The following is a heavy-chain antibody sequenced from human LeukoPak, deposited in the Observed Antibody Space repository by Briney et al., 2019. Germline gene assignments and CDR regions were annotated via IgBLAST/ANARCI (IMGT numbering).Heavy chain of an antibody. Sequence: SETLFLTCTVSGGSISSGGYYWSWIRQHPGKGLEWIGYIYYSGSTYYNPSLKSRVTISVDTSKNQFSLKLSSVTAADTAVYYCASLNFWSGSPTDVWGKGTTVTVSS. CDR1: GGSISSGGYY. D-gene: IGHD3-3*01. CDR3: ASLNFWSGSPTDV. CDR2: IYYSGST. J-gene: IGHJ6*04. V-gene: IGHV4-31*03.